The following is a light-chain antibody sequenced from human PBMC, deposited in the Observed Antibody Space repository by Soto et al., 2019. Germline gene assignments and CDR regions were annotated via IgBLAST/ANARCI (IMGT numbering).Light chain of an antibody. J-gene: IGKJ1*01. V-gene: IGKV3-20*01. CDR3: QQYGSSPRT. Sequence: ELVLTQSPGTLSLSPGARATLSCRASQSVSSSYLAWYQQKHGQAPRLLIYGASSRATGIPDRFSGSGSGTDLTITISRLEPEDGEVYDCQQYGSSPRTFGQGTKVDNK. CDR2: GAS. CDR1: QSVSSSY.